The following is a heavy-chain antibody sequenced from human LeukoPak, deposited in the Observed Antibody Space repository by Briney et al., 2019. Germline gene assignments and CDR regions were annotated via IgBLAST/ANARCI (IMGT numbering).Heavy chain of an antibody. CDR2: IWYDGSNK. V-gene: IGHV3-33*01. D-gene: IGHD6-19*01. J-gene: IGHJ4*02. CDR1: GFTFSSYG. CDR3: ARDGAVARYYFDY. Sequence: PGGSLRLSCAASGFTFSSYGMHWVRQAPGKGLEWVAVIWYDGSNKYYADSVKGRFTISRDNSKNTLYLQMNSLRAEDTAVYYCARDGAVARYYFDYWGQGTLVTVST.